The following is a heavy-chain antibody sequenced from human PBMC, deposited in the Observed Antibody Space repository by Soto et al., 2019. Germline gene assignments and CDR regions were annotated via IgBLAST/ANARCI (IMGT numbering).Heavy chain of an antibody. Sequence: ASVKVSCKASGYTFTSYCISWVREAPGQGLEWMGWISAYNGNTNYAQKLQGRVTMTTDTSTSTAYMELRSLRSDDTAVYYCARVLYYYDSSGYYDYWGQGTLVTVSS. CDR3: ARVLYYYDSSGYYDY. J-gene: IGHJ4*02. CDR1: GYTFTSYC. V-gene: IGHV1-18*01. CDR2: ISAYNGNT. D-gene: IGHD3-22*01.